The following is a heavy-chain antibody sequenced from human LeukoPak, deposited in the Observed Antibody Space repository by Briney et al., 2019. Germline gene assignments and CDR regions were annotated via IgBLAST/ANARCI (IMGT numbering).Heavy chain of an antibody. Sequence: EASVKVSCKASGGTFSSYAISWVRQAPGQGLEWMGWISAYNGNTNYAQRLQGRVTMTTDTSTSTAYMELRSLRSDDTAVYYCARAGDFWSGSHFDYWGQGTLVTVSS. CDR1: GGTFSSYA. V-gene: IGHV1-18*01. D-gene: IGHD3-3*01. J-gene: IGHJ4*02. CDR3: ARAGDFWSGSHFDY. CDR2: ISAYNGNT.